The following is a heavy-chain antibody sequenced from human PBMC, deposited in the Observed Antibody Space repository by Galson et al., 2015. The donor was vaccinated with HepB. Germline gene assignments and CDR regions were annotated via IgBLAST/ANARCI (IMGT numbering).Heavy chain of an antibody. V-gene: IGHV1-69*06. CDR1: GGTFSSYA. J-gene: IGHJ3*02. D-gene: IGHD3-22*01. CDR3: ARALEEPYYDGSGYYKGLAFDI. CDR2: IIPIFGTA. Sequence: SVKVSCKASGGTFSSYAISWVRQAPGQGLEWMGGIIPIFGTANYAQKFQGRVTITADKSTSTAYMELSSLRSEDTAVYYCARALEEPYYDGSGYYKGLAFDIWGQGTMVTVSS.